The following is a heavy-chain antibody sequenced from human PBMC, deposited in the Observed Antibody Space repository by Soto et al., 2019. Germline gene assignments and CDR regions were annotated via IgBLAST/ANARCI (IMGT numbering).Heavy chain of an antibody. D-gene: IGHD3-9*01. CDR1: GFTFSSYS. Sequence: GGSLRLSWAASGFTFSSYSMNWVRQAPGKGLEWVSYISSSSSTIYYADSVKGRFTISRDNAKNSLYLQMNSLRAEDTAVYYCAREADILNWFDPWGQGTLVTVPQ. CDR3: AREADILNWFDP. V-gene: IGHV3-48*01. J-gene: IGHJ5*02. CDR2: ISSSSSTI.